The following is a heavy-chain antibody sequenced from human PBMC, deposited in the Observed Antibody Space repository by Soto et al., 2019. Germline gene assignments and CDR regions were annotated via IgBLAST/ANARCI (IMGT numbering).Heavy chain of an antibody. CDR3: SRSISNTWAKGWLDL. V-gene: IGHV1-18*04. CDR2: ISADSGET. Sequence: ASVKVSCKASGYTVTSYGLSWVRQAPGQGLEWMGWISADSGETTYAQSFQGRLSLSTDASKTTAYMELRSLRSDDTAVYYCSRSISNTWAKGWLDLWGQGTLVTVS. CDR1: GYTVTSYG. J-gene: IGHJ5*02. D-gene: IGHD3-16*01.